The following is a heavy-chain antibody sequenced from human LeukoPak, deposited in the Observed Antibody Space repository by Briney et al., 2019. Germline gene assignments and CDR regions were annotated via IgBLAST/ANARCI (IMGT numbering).Heavy chain of an antibody. V-gene: IGHV4-39*07. J-gene: IGHJ5*02. D-gene: IGHD5-18*01. CDR3: ARGGGYSYGYWFDP. CDR1: GGSISSSSYY. CDR2: IYYSGST. Sequence: SETLSLTCTVSGGSISSSSYYWGWIRQPPGKGLEWIGSIYYSGSTYYNPSLKSRVTISVDTSKNQFSLKLSSVTAADTAVYYCARGGGYSYGYWFDPWGQGTLVTVSS.